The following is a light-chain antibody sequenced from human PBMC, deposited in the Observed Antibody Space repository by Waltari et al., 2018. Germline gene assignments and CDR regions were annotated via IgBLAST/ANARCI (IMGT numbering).Light chain of an antibody. V-gene: IGLV3-1*01. CDR1: QLGNKY. CDR2: QDN. CDR3: QTWDGSTVV. J-gene: IGLJ3*02. Sequence: SFELTQSPSLSVSPGQTASITCSGDQLGNKYACWYQQKAGQSPVMVIYQDNKRPAGIPERFSGSNSGSTATLKISGSQAMDEADYYCQTWDGSTVVFGGGTKLTVL.